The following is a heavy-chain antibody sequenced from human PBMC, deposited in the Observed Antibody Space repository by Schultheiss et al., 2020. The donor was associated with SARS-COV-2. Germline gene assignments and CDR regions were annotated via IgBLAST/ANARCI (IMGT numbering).Heavy chain of an antibody. D-gene: IGHD3-9*01. CDR1: GASFSG. Sequence: SQTLSLTCIVYGASFSGCASPQGRGWRALGKSINNSSLKSRVTISIDTSKKQLSLKLSSVTAADTAVYYCARHSSFTILGWGFDPWGQGTLVTVSS. CDR3: ARHSSFTILGWGFDP. J-gene: IGHJ5*02. V-gene: IGHV4-34*01. CDR2: SI.